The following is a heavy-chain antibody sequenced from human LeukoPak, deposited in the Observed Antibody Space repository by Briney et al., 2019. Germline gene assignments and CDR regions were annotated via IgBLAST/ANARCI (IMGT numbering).Heavy chain of an antibody. CDR1: GFTFSSYG. Sequence: PGGSLRLSCAASGFTFSSYGMHWVRQAPGKGLEWVAVISYDGSNKYYADSVKGRFTIPRDNSKNTLYLQMNSLRAEDTAVYYCAKDYWFDPWGQGTLVTVSS. CDR3: AKDYWFDP. CDR2: ISYDGSNK. V-gene: IGHV3-30*18. J-gene: IGHJ5*02.